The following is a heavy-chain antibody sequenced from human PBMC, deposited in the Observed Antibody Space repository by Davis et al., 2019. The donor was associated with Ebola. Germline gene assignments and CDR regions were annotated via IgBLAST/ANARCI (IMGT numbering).Heavy chain of an antibody. Sequence: WASPKIPCNGSGYRFSSYWIGWVRPLPGKGLEWMGIIYPGDSDTRYSPSFQGQVTISADKSISTAYLQWSSLKASDTAMYYCARLKSGYGGHYFDYWGQGTLVTVSS. CDR3: ARLKSGYGGHYFDY. CDR1: GYRFSSYW. D-gene: IGHD5-12*01. J-gene: IGHJ4*02. V-gene: IGHV5-51*01. CDR2: IYPGDSDT.